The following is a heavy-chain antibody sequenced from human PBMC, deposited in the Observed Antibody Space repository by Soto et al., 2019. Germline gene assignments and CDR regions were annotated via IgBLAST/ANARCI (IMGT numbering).Heavy chain of an antibody. CDR1: GGSISGGGFS. CDR2: ILHTGGT. J-gene: IGHJ4*02. CDR3: ARLQFGEGFDY. V-gene: IGHV4-30-2*01. D-gene: IGHD3-10*01. Sequence: TLSLTCAVSGGSISGGGFSWSWIRQPPGKGLEWIGYILHTGGTQYNPSLKSRVSMSVDKSKNQFSLHLTSVTAADTAVYYCARLQFGEGFDYWGQGALVTVSS.